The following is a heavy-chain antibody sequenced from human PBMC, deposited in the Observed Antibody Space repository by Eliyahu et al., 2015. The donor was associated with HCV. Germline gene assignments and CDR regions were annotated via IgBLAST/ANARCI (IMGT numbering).Heavy chain of an antibody. CDR3: ARLRFLEWSTPLSYYYYGMDV. D-gene: IGHD3-3*01. Sequence: QVQLQQWGAGLLKPSETLSLTCAVYGGSFSGYYWSWIRQPPGKGLEWIGEINHSGSTNYNPSLKSRVTISVDTSKNQFSLKLSSVTAADTAVYYCARLRFLEWSTPLSYYYYGMDVWGQGTTVTVSS. V-gene: IGHV4-34*01. CDR1: GGSFSGYY. CDR2: INHSGST. J-gene: IGHJ6*02.